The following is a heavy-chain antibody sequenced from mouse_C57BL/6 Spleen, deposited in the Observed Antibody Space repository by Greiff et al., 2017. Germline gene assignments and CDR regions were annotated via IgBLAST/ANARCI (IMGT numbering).Heavy chain of an antibody. CDR2: IYPGNGDT. D-gene: IGHD1-1*01. V-gene: IGHV1-12*01. CDR1: GYTFTSYN. Sequence: SGAELVRPGASVKMSCKASGYTFTSYNMHWVKQTPRQGLEWIGAIYPGNGDTSYNQKFKGKATLTVDKSSSTAYMQLSSLTSEDSAVYFCARTDYYGSSDAMDYWGQGTSVTVSS. J-gene: IGHJ4*01. CDR3: ARTDYYGSSDAMDY.